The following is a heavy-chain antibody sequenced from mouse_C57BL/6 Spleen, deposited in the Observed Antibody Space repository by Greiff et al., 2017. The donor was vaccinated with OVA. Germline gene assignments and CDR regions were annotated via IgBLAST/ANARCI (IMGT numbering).Heavy chain of an antibody. D-gene: IGHD1-1*01. CDR1: GYSITSGYY. CDR3: ARGELLRTGYFDV. Sequence: VQLKESGPGLVKPSQSLSLTCSVTGYSITSGYYWNWIRQFPGNKLEWMGYISYDGSNNYNPSLKNRISITRDTSKNQFFLKLNSVTTEDTATYYCARGELLRTGYFDVWGTGTTVTVSS. J-gene: IGHJ1*03. CDR2: ISYDGSN. V-gene: IGHV3-6*01.